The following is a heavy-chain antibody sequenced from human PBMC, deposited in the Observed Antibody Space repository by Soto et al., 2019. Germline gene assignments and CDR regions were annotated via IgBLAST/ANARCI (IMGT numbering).Heavy chain of an antibody. CDR1: GFTFSNAW. D-gene: IGHD4-17*01. J-gene: IGHJ4*02. Sequence: EVQLVESGGGLVKPGESLRLSCATSGFTFSNAWMSWVRQAPGKGLEWVGRIKSRTDGGTTDYAAPVKGRFTISRDDSKNTLYLQMNGLKTEDTAVYYCTTFGLRWGFDYWGQGPLVTVSS. CDR3: TTFGLRWGFDY. V-gene: IGHV3-15*01. CDR2: IKSRTDGGTT.